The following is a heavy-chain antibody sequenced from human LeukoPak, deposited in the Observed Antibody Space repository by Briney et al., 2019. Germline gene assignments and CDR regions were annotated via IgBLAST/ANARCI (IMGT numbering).Heavy chain of an antibody. CDR3: ARDLYSSGNYYYYGMGA. D-gene: IGHD3-22*01. Sequence: SETLSLTCTVSDGSISSGDYYWSWIRQPPGKGLEWIGYIYYSRSTYYNPSLNSRVNISVETSTNPFSLKLDSLTAADTAVYYCARDLYSSGNYYYYGMGAWGQGTTVTVS. J-gene: IGHJ6*02. CDR2: IYYSRST. CDR1: DGSISSGDYY. V-gene: IGHV4-30-4*01.